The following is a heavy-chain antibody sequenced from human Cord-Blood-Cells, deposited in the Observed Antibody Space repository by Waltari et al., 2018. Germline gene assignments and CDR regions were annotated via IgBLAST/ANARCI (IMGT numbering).Heavy chain of an antibody. V-gene: IGHV1-24*01. J-gene: IGHJ4*02. Sequence: QVQLVQSGAEVKKPGASVKVSCKVSGYPLTELPLHWVRQAPGKGLEWMGGFDPEDGETIYAQKFQGRVTMTEDTSTDTAYMELSSLRSEDTAVYYCATGIFEVAGFDYWGQGTLVTVSS. D-gene: IGHD6-19*01. CDR3: ATGIFEVAGFDY. CDR2: FDPEDGET. CDR1: GYPLTELP.